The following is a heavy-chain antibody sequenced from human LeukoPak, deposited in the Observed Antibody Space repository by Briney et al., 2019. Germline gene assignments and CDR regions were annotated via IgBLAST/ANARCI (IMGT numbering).Heavy chain of an antibody. D-gene: IGHD5-24*01. J-gene: IGHJ4*02. Sequence: GASVKVSCKVSGYTLTDLSMHWVRQAPGKGLEWMGGFDPEDGETIYAQKFQGRVTMTEDTSTDTAYMEPSSLRSEDTAVYYCSTVRGGGYNVGDYWGQGTLVTVSS. V-gene: IGHV1-24*01. CDR1: GYTLTDLS. CDR2: FDPEDGET. CDR3: STVRGGGYNVGDY.